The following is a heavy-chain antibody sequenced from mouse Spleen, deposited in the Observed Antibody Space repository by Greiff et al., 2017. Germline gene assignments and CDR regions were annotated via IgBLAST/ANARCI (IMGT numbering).Heavy chain of an antibody. V-gene: IGHV1-50*01. D-gene: IGHD4-1*01. CDR3: AQLTGACYWYFDV. CDR1: GYTFTSYW. Sequence: QVQLQQPGAELVKPGASVKLSCKASGYTFTSYWMQWVKQRPGQGLEWIGEIDPSDSYTNYNQKFKGKATLTVDTSSSTAYMQLSSLTSEDSAVYYCAQLTGACYWYFDVWGTGTTVTVSS. CDR2: IDPSDSYT. J-gene: IGHJ1*03.